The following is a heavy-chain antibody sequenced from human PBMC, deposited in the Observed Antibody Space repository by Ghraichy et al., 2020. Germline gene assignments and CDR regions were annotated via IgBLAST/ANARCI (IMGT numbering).Heavy chain of an antibody. Sequence: LSLTCAASGFTVSGNSMSWVRQAPGKGLEWVSVIYSGGSTNYADSVNGRFTISRDNSKNTVYLQMNSLRGEDTAMYYCARDPGPTAEYFQHWGQGTLVTVSS. CDR1: GFTVSGNS. CDR3: ARDPGPTAEYFQH. CDR2: IYSGGST. J-gene: IGHJ1*01. V-gene: IGHV3-66*01.